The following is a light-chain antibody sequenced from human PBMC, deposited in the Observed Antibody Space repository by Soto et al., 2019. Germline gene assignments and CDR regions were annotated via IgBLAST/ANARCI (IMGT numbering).Light chain of an antibody. Sequence: QSVLTQPASVSGSPGQSITISYTGTSSDVGGYNYVSWYQQHPGKAPKLMIYDVSNRPSGVSNRFSGSKSGNTASLTISGLQAEDEADYYCSSYTSSSTPVFGGGTKLTVL. V-gene: IGLV2-14*01. CDR2: DVS. J-gene: IGLJ2*01. CDR1: SSDVGGYNY. CDR3: SSYTSSSTPV.